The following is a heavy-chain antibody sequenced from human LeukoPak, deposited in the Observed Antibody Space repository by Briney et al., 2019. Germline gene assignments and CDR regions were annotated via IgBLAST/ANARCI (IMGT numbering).Heavy chain of an antibody. CDR3: AREPDYDFWSGYAYYLDY. J-gene: IGHJ4*02. CDR1: GFTFSSYW. D-gene: IGHD3-3*01. V-gene: IGHV3-74*01. Sequence: GGSLRLSCAASGFTFSSYWMHWVRQAPGKGLVWVSRINSDGSSTSYADSVKGRFTISRDNAKNTLYLQMNSLRAEDTAVYYCAREPDYDFWSGYAYYLDYWGQGTLVTVSS. CDR2: INSDGSST.